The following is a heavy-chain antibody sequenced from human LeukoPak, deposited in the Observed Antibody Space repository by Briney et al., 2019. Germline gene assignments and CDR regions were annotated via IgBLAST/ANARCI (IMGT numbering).Heavy chain of an antibody. D-gene: IGHD3-22*01. CDR2: IYSGGST. J-gene: IGHJ6*03. V-gene: IGHV3-53*01. CDR3: ARDMSYDSSGYYYMDV. CDR1: GFTFSDHY. Sequence: PGGSLRLSCAASGFTFSDHYMSWVRQAPGKGLEWVSVIYSGGSTYYADSVKGGFTISRDNSKNTMYLQMNSLRAEDTAVYYCARDMSYDSSGYYYMDVWGKGTTVTVSS.